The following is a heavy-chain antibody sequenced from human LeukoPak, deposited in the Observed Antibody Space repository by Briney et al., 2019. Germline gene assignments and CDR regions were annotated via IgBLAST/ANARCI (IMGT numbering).Heavy chain of an antibody. Sequence: SETLSLTCTVSGDSVSSYYWSWIRPPPGNRLEWRGRISTSGSARYNPSLKSRVTLSIDTSKNQISLNVKSVTAADTAVYYCTGESYRTSFLFDLWGQGTLVTVSS. CDR2: ISTSGSA. J-gene: IGHJ4*02. CDR3: TGESYRTSFLFDL. V-gene: IGHV4-4*07. D-gene: IGHD5-12*01. CDR1: GDSVSSYY.